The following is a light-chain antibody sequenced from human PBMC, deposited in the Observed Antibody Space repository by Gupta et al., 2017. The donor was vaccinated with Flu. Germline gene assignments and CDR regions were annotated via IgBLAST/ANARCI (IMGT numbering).Light chain of an antibody. V-gene: IGKV3-20*01. CDR1: QSVNNNL. Sequence: DIVLTQSPGTLSLSPGERATLSCRASQSVNNNLLTWYQQKPGQAPRLLIDGASSRATGIPDRFSGSGSGTDFTLTIRRLEPEDFAVYYCQHDGISMYIFGQGTKVEIK. J-gene: IGKJ2*01. CDR3: QHDGISMYI. CDR2: GAS.